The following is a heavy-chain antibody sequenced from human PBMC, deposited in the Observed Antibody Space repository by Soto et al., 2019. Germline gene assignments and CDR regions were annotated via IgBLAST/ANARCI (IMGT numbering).Heavy chain of an antibody. J-gene: IGHJ4*02. D-gene: IGHD3-16*01. Sequence: GESLKISCAASGFTFSSYAMSWVRQAPGKGLEWVSAISGSGGSTYYADSVKGRFTISRDNSKNTLYLQMNSLRAEDTAVYYCAKSGPYGGFDFDYWGQGTLVTVSS. V-gene: IGHV3-23*01. CDR3: AKSGPYGGFDFDY. CDR1: GFTFSSYA. CDR2: ISGSGGST.